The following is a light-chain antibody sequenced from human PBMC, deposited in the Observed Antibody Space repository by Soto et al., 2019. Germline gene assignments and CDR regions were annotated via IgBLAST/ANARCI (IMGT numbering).Light chain of an antibody. CDR2: GAS. Sequence: EIVLTQSPGTLSLSPGERATLSCRASQSVSSSYLAWYQQKPGQAPRLLIYGASSRATGIPDRFSGSGSGTDFTLTISRLEPEDFGVYYCQQYGNPPFNFGGGTKVEIK. J-gene: IGKJ4*01. CDR1: QSVSSSY. V-gene: IGKV3-20*01. CDR3: QQYGNPPFN.